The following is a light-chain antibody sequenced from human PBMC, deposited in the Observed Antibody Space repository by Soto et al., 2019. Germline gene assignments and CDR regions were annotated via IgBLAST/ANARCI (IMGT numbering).Light chain of an antibody. Sequence: DIQMTQSPSSLSASVGDTVTMSCRASQSIALSVNWYQQKPGKAPKLLIYVAFTLESGVPSRFSGSGSGTECTLTIRSLQPEDVATYYCQQSFRSPITLGQGTRLEIK. J-gene: IGKJ5*01. CDR1: QSIALS. V-gene: IGKV1-39*01. CDR2: VAF. CDR3: QQSFRSPIT.